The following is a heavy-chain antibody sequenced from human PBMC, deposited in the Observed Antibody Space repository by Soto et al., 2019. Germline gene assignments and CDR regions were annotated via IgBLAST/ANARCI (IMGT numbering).Heavy chain of an antibody. CDR3: ARDLGVQPGGCGRCSMAF. CDR2: ISGYNGFT. CDR1: GFTFADYG. J-gene: IGHJ4*02. Sequence: QVQLVQSETEVKKPGASVKVSCKTSGFTFADYGITWVRQAPGQGLEWMGWISGYNGFTNYAQKLQDRVIMTTDTSTTTAYMELGSLRSDDTAIYYCARDLGVQPGGCGRCSMAFWGQGTLVTVSS. D-gene: IGHD6-19*01. V-gene: IGHV1-18*01.